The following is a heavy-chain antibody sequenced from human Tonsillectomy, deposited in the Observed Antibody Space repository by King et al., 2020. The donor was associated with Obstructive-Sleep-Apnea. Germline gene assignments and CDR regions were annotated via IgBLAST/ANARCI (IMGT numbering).Heavy chain of an antibody. D-gene: IGHD3-22*01. CDR3: VKSGGSTYYYDSPRAPRQGIYYFDY. J-gene: IGHJ4*02. Sequence: VQLVESGGGLVQPGGSPRLSCSASGFTFSSYAMHWVRQAPGKGLEYVSAISSNGGSTYYADSVKGRFTISRDNSKNTLYLQMSSLRAEDTAVYYCVKSGGSTYYYDSPRAPRQGIYYFDYWGQGTLVTVSS. CDR1: GFTFSSYA. V-gene: IGHV3-64D*09. CDR2: ISSNGGST.